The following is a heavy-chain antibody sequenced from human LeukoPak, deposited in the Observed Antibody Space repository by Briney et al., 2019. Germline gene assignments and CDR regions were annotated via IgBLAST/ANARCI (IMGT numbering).Heavy chain of an antibody. CDR1: GFTFSSYA. Sequence: GGSLRLSCAASGFTFSSYAMSWVRQAPGKGLGWVSAISGSGGSTYYADSVKGRFTISRDNSKNTLYLQMNSLRAEDTAVYYCAKDKVRGVIPYYFDYWGQGTLVTVSS. D-gene: IGHD3-10*01. J-gene: IGHJ4*02. V-gene: IGHV3-23*01. CDR3: AKDKVRGVIPYYFDY. CDR2: ISGSGGST.